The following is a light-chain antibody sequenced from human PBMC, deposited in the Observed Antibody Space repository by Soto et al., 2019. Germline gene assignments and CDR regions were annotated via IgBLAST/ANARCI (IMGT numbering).Light chain of an antibody. CDR3: QQSFT. Sequence: DIQMTQSPSTLSASVGDRVTITCRASQSISSWLAWYKQKPGKAPKRLIYKASTLESGVPSRFSGSGSGTEFNLTISSLQPDDFATYYCQQSFTFGPGTKLDIK. J-gene: IGKJ3*01. CDR2: KAS. CDR1: QSISSW. V-gene: IGKV1-5*03.